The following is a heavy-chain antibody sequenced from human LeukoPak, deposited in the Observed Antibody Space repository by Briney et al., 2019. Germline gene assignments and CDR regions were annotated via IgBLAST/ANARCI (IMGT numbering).Heavy chain of an antibody. J-gene: IGHJ6*02. Sequence: ASVKVSCKASGYTFTGYYMHWVRQAPGQGIEWMGWINPNSGGTNYAQKFQGRVTMTRDTSISTAYMELSRLRSDDTAVYYCARVRVAGLYGMDVWGQGTTVTVSS. V-gene: IGHV1-2*02. CDR2: INPNSGGT. CDR3: ARVRVAGLYGMDV. CDR1: GYTFTGYY. D-gene: IGHD3-3*01.